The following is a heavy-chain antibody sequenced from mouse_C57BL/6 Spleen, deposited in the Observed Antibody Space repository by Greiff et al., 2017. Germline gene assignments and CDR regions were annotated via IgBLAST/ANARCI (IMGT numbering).Heavy chain of an antibody. D-gene: IGHD1-3*01. J-gene: IGHJ1*03. CDR3: ARSGAPWYFDV. V-gene: IGHV1-82*01. Sequence: QVQLHQSGPELVKPGASVKISCKASGYAFSSSWMNWVKQRPGKGLEWIGRIYPGDGDTNYNGKFKGKATLTADKSSSTAYMQLSSLTSEDSAVYFCARSGAPWYFDVWGTGTTVTVSS. CDR2: IYPGDGDT. CDR1: GYAFSSSW.